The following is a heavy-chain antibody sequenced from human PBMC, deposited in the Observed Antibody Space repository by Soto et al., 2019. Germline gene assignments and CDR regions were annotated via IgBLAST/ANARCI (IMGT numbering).Heavy chain of an antibody. J-gene: IGHJ4*02. V-gene: IGHV3-23*01. CDR1: GFTFSSYA. Sequence: GGSLGLSCAASGFTFSSYAMNWVHQAPGKGPEWVSHISVTGDTYYADSVKGRFTISRDNSKNTLFLQMNSLRAEDTAVYYCAKSLSTATSFDYWGQGTPVTVSS. CDR2: ISVTGDT. CDR3: AKSLSTATSFDY.